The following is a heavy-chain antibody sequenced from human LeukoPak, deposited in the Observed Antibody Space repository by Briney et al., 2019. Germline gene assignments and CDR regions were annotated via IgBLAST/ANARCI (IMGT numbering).Heavy chain of an antibody. CDR1: GGSISSYY. V-gene: IGHV4-4*09. D-gene: IGHD1-7*01. J-gene: IGHJ3*02. CDR3: ARHSGNNRNYARAFDI. Sequence: SETLSLTCTVSGGSISSYYWSWIRQPPGKGLEWIGYIYTSGSTNYNPSLKSRVTISVDTSKNQFSLKLSSVTAADTAVHYCARHSGNNRNYARAFDIWGQGTMVTVSS. CDR2: IYTSGST.